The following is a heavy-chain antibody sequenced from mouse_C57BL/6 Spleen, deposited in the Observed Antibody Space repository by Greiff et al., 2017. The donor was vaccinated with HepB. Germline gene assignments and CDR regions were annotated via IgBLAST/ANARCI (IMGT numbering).Heavy chain of an antibody. Sequence: QVQLQQSGPELVKPGASVKISCKASGYAFSSSWMNWVKQRPGKGLEWIGRIYPGDGDTNYNGKFKGKATLTADKSSSTAYMQLSSLTSEDSAVYFCALDSSCYAWFAYWGQGTLVTVSA. V-gene: IGHV1-82*01. J-gene: IGHJ3*01. CDR3: ALDSSCYAWFAY. CDR2: IYPGDGDT. D-gene: IGHD3-2*02. CDR1: GYAFSSSW.